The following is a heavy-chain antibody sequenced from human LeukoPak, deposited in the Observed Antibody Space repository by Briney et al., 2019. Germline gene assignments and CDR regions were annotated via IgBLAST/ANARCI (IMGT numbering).Heavy chain of an antibody. V-gene: IGHV3-9*01. CDR1: GFTFDDYA. CDR2: ISWNSGNI. D-gene: IGHD1-7*01. J-gene: IGHJ4*02. CDR3: ARSSRELGGYAPWELMPPFDY. Sequence: PGRSLRLSCAASGFTFDDYAMHWVRQAPGKGLEWVSGISWNSGNIGQADSVKGRFTISRDNAKNSLYLQMNSLRAEDTAVYYCARSSRELGGYAPWELMPPFDYWGQGTLVTVSS.